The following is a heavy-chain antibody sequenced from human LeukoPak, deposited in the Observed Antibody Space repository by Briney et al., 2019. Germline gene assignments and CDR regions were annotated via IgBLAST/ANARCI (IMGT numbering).Heavy chain of an antibody. J-gene: IGHJ4*02. Sequence: SETLSLTCTVSGGSISYYYWSWIRQSPGKGREGIGYIYYSGTTNYNPSLKSRVTISVDTSKNQFSLQLRSVTAADTAVYYCARHSSGLIDYWGQGTLVTVSS. CDR2: IYYSGTT. CDR3: ARHSSGLIDY. V-gene: IGHV4-59*08. D-gene: IGHD6-19*01. CDR1: GGSISYYY.